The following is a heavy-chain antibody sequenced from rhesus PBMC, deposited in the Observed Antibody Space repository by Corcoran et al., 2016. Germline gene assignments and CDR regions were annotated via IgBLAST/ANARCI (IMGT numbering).Heavy chain of an antibody. CDR3: ARDWRYSLYGLDS. J-gene: IGHJ6*01. CDR2: ISGSGASN. V-gene: IGHV4-173*01. Sequence: QLQLQESGPGLVKPSETLSLTCAVSGGSISSNWWSWIRQPPGKGLEGIGRISGSGASNRYNPSLKSRVTTSTDTSKNQFSLKLSSGTAADTAVYYCARDWRYSLYGLDSWGQGVVVTVSS. CDR1: GGSISSNW. D-gene: IGHD1-1*01.